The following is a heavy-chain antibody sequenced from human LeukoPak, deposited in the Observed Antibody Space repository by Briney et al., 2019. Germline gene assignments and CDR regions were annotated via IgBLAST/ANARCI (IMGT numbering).Heavy chain of an antibody. CDR2: ISYDGSNK. CDR1: GFTFSSYG. V-gene: IGHV3-30*18. J-gene: IGHJ4*02. CDR3: AKDRGELDY. Sequence: GGSLRLSCAASGFTFSSYGMHWVRQVPGKGLEWVAVISYDGSNKYYAESVKGRFTISRDNSKNTLYLQMNSLRAEGTAVYYCAKDRGELDYWGQGTLVTVPS. D-gene: IGHD1-7*01.